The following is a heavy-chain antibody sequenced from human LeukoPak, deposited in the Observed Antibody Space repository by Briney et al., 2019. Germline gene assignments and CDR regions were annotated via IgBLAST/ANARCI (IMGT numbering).Heavy chain of an antibody. J-gene: IGHJ1*01. Sequence: GGSLRLSCAASGFTFSSYWMSWVRQAPGKGLEWVSYISSSGSTIYYADSVKGRFTISRDNAKNSLYLQMNSLRAEDTAVYYCAREGGWPAEYFQHWGQGTLVTVSS. CDR2: ISSSGSTI. CDR3: AREGGWPAEYFQH. CDR1: GFTFSSYW. V-gene: IGHV3-48*04. D-gene: IGHD6-19*01.